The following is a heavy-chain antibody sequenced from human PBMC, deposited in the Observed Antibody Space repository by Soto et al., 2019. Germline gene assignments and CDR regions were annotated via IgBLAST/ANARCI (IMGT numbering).Heavy chain of an antibody. J-gene: IGHJ4*02. CDR1: GGSFSGYY. V-gene: IGHV4-34*01. D-gene: IGHD1-7*01. Sequence: SETLSLTCAVYGGSFSGYYWTWIRQPPGTGLEWIGEINHSGSTYYNPSLKSRVTISVDTSKNQFSLKPSSVTAADTAVYYCATIELGSNRLDYWGQGTLVTVSS. CDR3: ATIELGSNRLDY. CDR2: INHSGST.